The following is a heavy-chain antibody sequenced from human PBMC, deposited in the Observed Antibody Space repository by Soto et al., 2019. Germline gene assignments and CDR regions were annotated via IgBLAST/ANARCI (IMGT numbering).Heavy chain of an antibody. D-gene: IGHD2-2*01. V-gene: IGHV3-7*01. CDR1: GFPFSSYW. CDR2: IKQDGSEK. Sequence: EVRLVESGGGLVQPGGSLRLSCAASGFPFSSYWMSWVRQAPGKGLEWVANIKQDGSEKYYVDSVKGRFTISRDNAKNSLYLQVNNLRAEDTAVYYCARHYGVYCSTTSCAFDYWGQGTLVTVSS. CDR3: ARHYGVYCSTTSCAFDY. J-gene: IGHJ4*02.